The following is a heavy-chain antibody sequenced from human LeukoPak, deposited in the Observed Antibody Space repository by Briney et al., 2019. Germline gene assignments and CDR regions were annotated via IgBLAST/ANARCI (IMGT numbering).Heavy chain of an antibody. D-gene: IGHD2-21*02. V-gene: IGHV3-30-3*01. Sequence: GGSLRLSCAASGFTFSNFAMHWFRQAPGKGLGWVALISYDGGNKYYADSVKGRFTISRDNSKNTVYLQTNSLRPEDAAVYFCSSEAVSAKYYFDYWGQGTLVTVSS. J-gene: IGHJ4*02. CDR1: GFTFSNFA. CDR2: ISYDGGNK. CDR3: SSEAVSAKYYFDY.